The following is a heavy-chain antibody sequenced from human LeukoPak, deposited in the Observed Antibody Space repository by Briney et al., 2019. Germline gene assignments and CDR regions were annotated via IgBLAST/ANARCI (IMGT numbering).Heavy chain of an antibody. J-gene: IGHJ6*02. V-gene: IGHV3-21*01. CDR2: ISFGSGHI. Sequence: GGSLRLSCVASRFTFSSYSMTWVRRAPGTGLEWVSSISFGSGHIFYTDSVKGRFTIFRDDSKNSLYLEMNSLRAEDTAVYFCARIVLTPPYGMDVWGQGTTVTVSS. CDR3: ARIVLTPPYGMDV. D-gene: IGHD2/OR15-2a*01. CDR1: RFTFSSYS.